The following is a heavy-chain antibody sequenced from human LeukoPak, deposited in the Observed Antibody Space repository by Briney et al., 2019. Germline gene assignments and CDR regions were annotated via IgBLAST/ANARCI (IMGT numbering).Heavy chain of an antibody. CDR3: ARWGYDILTGFDY. V-gene: IGHV4-39*07. Sequence: SETLSLTCTVSGGSISSSSYYWGWIRQPPGKGLEWIGSIYYSGSTYYNPSLKSRVTISVDTSKNQFSLKLSSVTAADTAVYYCARWGYDILTGFDYWGQGTLVTVSS. J-gene: IGHJ4*02. CDR1: GGSISSSSYY. D-gene: IGHD3-9*01. CDR2: IYYSGST.